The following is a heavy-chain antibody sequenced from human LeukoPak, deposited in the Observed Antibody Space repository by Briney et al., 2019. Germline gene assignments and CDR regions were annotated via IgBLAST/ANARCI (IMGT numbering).Heavy chain of an antibody. CDR1: GFAFSSHG. V-gene: IGHV3-30*03. CDR3: ARDQGWFGDKPESWFDP. Sequence: HPEGTLRLSCAASGFAFSSHGMNWVRQAPGKGLEWVAVISNDGSKKYHVDSVKGRFTISRDNSKTTLYLQMNSLRLEDTAVYYCARDQGWFGDKPESWFDPWGQGTLVTVSS. CDR2: ISNDGSKK. J-gene: IGHJ5*02. D-gene: IGHD3-10*01.